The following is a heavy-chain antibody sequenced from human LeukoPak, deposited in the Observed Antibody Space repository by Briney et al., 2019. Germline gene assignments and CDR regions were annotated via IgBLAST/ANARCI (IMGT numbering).Heavy chain of an antibody. CDR1: GFTFSSYA. Sequence: GGSLRLSCAASGFTFSSYAMSWVRQAPGRGLEWVSAISGSGGSTYYADSVKGRFTISRDNAKNSLYLQMNSLRAEDTAVYYCARDDAIGAFDIWGQGTMVTVSS. D-gene: IGHD2-8*01. CDR2: ISGSGGST. V-gene: IGHV3-23*01. CDR3: ARDDAIGAFDI. J-gene: IGHJ3*02.